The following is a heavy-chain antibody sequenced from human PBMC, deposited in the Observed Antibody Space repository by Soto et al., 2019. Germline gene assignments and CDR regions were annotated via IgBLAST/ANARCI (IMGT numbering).Heavy chain of an antibody. CDR2: ISRGSDYI. Sequence: EVQLVQSGGSMVKPGGSLRLTCAGSGFIFSDYTMNWVRQAPGKGLEWVSSISRGSDYILYADSVKGRFTISRDNARNSLYLQMSSLRAEDTAVYYCAKDSGCVNNACAYDPWGQGTLVTVSS. CDR3: AKDSGCVNNACAYDP. V-gene: IGHV3-21*01. J-gene: IGHJ5*02. D-gene: IGHD1-20*01. CDR1: GFIFSDYT.